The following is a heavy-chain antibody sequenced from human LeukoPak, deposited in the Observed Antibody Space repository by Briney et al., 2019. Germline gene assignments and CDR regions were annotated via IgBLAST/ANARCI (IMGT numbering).Heavy chain of an antibody. D-gene: IGHD3-3*02. J-gene: IGHJ4*02. CDR1: GFSVSTSGMC. V-gene: IGHV4-61*08. Sequence: SGPTLVNPTQTLTLTCTFSGFSVSTSGMCVSWIRQPPGKGLEWIGYIYYSGSTNYNPSLKSRVTISIDTSKKQFSLKLSSVTAADTAVYYCARDLSLDYWGQGTLVTVSS. CDR3: ARDLSLDY. CDR2: IYYSGST.